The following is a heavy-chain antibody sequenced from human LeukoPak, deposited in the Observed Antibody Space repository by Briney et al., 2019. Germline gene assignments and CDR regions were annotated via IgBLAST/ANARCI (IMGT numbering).Heavy chain of an antibody. CDR3: ARDPRTYCSSTSCYYYYYMDV. Sequence: GGSLRLSCAASGFTFSDYYMSWIRQAPGKGLEWVSYISSSGSTIYYADSVKGRFTISRDNAKNSLYLQMNSLRAEDTAAYYCARDPRTYCSSTSCYYYYYMDVWGKGTTVTVSS. V-gene: IGHV3-11*04. CDR2: ISSSGSTI. J-gene: IGHJ6*03. D-gene: IGHD2-2*01. CDR1: GFTFSDYY.